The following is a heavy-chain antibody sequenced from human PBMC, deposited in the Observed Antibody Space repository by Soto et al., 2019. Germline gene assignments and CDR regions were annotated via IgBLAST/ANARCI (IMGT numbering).Heavy chain of an antibody. CDR1: GFTFSSYV. CDR3: ANNDYVDYGGSFDI. V-gene: IGHV3-23*01. J-gene: IGHJ3*02. D-gene: IGHD4-17*01. Sequence: EVQLLESGGGLVQPGGSLRLSCAASGFTFSSYVMSWVRQAPGKGLEWVSAISGSGGSTYYADSVKGRFTISRDTSKHTLYLQMNSLRAEDTAVYYCANNDYVDYGGSFDIWGQGTMVTVSS. CDR2: ISGSGGST.